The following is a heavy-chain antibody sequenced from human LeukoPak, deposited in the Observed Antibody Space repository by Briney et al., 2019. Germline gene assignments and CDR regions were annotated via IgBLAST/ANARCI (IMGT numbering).Heavy chain of an antibody. CDR3: ARGGPDLAREYFQY. J-gene: IGHJ1*01. V-gene: IGHV4-4*07. CDR2: IYVTGTT. D-gene: IGHD5-12*01. CDR1: GGSISTNY. Sequence: SETLSLTCTVSGGSISTNYWNWIRPPAGKGLEWIGRIYVTGTTYYNPSLKSRLTMSVDASRNQFFLNLSSVTAADTAVYYCARGGPDLAREYFQYWGQGTLVTVS.